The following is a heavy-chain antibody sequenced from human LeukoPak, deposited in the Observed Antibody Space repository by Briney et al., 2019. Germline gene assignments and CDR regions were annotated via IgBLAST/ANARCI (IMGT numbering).Heavy chain of an antibody. CDR2: IYPGDSDT. Sequence: GEPLKISCKGSGYSFTSYWIGWVRQIPGKGLEWMRFIYPGDSDTRYSPSFQGQVTISADKSITTAYLQWRSLKASDHAMIPCAIHGGGFGMAARRATPVVYWGQGTLVTVSS. CDR3: AIHGGGFGMAARRATPVVY. V-gene: IGHV5-51*01. D-gene: IGHD6-6*01. J-gene: IGHJ4*02. CDR1: GYSFTSYW.